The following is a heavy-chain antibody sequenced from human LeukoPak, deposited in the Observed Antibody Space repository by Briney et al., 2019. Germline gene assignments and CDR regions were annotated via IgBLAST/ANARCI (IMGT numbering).Heavy chain of an antibody. Sequence: ASVKVSCKASGYTFTSYYIYWMRQAHGHGLDWMGIINPSGGRTNYAHKFQGRVTMTRDMSTSTVYMELSSLRSEDTAVYYCARDQADTAMVTYAFDIWGQGTMVTVSS. J-gene: IGHJ3*02. CDR3: ARDQADTAMVTYAFDI. CDR2: INPSGGRT. CDR1: GYTFTSYY. V-gene: IGHV1-46*01. D-gene: IGHD5-18*01.